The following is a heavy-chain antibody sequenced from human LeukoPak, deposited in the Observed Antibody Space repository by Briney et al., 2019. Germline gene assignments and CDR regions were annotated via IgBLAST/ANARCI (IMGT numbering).Heavy chain of an antibody. J-gene: IGHJ4*02. CDR3: ARAQDENTVTTLDY. Sequence: ASVKVSCKASGYTFTNYGISWVRQAPGQGLEWMGWISAYNGNTNYAQKLQGRVTMTRDMSTSTAYMELSRLRSDDTAVYYCARAQDENTVTTLDYWGQGTLVTVSS. V-gene: IGHV1-18*01. D-gene: IGHD4-17*01. CDR2: ISAYNGNT. CDR1: GYTFTNYG.